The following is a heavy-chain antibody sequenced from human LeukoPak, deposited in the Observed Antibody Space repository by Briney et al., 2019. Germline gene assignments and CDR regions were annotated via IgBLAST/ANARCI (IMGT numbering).Heavy chain of an antibody. V-gene: IGHV1-46*01. J-gene: IGHJ4*02. D-gene: IGHD2-2*01. CDR2: INPSGGST. CDR3: ATEGYCSSTSCFTPY. CDR1: GYTFTSYY. Sequence: ASVKVSCKASGYTFTSYYMHWVRQAPGQGLEWMGIINPSGGSTSYAQKFQGRVTMTRDTSISTAYMELSSLRSEDTAVYYCATEGYCSSTSCFTPYWGQGTLVTVSS.